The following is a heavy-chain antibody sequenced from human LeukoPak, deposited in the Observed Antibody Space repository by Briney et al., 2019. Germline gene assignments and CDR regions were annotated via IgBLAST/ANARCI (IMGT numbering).Heavy chain of an antibody. CDR1: GFTFSSYS. CDR3: ASLISYGDYFDY. J-gene: IGHJ4*02. V-gene: IGHV3-21*01. CDR2: ISSSSSYI. D-gene: IGHD4-17*01. Sequence: GGSLRLSCAASGFTFSSYSMNWVRQAPGKGLEWVSSISSSSSYIYYADSVKGRFTISRDNAKNSLYLQMNSLRAEDTAVYYCASLISYGDYFDYWGQGTLVTVSS.